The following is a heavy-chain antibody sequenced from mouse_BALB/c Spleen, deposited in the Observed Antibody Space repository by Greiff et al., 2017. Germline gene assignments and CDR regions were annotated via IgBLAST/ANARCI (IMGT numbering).Heavy chain of an antibody. D-gene: IGHD2-14*01. CDR1: GYTFTSYW. J-gene: IGHJ3*01. V-gene: IGHV1S81*02. CDR2: INPSNGRT. Sequence: QVQLQQPGAELVKPGASVKLSCKASGYTFTSYWMHWVKQRPGQGLEWIGEINPSNGRTNYNEKFKSKATLTVDKSSSTAYMQLSSLTSEDSAVYYCARGEVRRWFAYWGQGTLVTVSA. CDR3: ARGEVRRWFAY.